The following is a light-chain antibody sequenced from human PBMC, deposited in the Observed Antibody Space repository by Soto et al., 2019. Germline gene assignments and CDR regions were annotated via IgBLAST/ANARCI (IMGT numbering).Light chain of an antibody. CDR2: GAS. V-gene: IGKV3-15*01. CDR3: QQYNNWRSWT. Sequence: EILMTKSPATQSGAREERGSRSCTASQSVSSNLDWYQQKPGQAPRLLIYGASTRATGIPARFSCSEPETEYTLAISSLHSDDSAVYNCQQYNNWRSWTIHQGTKVDIK. CDR1: QSVSSN. J-gene: IGKJ1*01.